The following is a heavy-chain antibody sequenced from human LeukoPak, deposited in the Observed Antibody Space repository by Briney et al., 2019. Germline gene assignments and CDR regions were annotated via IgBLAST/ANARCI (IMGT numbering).Heavy chain of an antibody. J-gene: IGHJ6*03. Sequence: SETLSLTCTVSGGSISSYYWSWIRQPPGKGLEWIGYIYYSGSTNYNPSLKSRVTISVDTSKNQFSLKLSSVTAADTAVYYCARVGQWRSLGYYYYYMDVWGKGTTVTVSS. CDR2: IYYSGST. CDR1: GGSISSYY. V-gene: IGHV4-59*12. CDR3: ARVGQWRSLGYYYYYMDV. D-gene: IGHD6-19*01.